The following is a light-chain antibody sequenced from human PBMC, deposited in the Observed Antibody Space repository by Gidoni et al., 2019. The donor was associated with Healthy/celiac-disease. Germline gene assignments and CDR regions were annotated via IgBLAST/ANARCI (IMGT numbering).Light chain of an antibody. CDR3: QVWDSSSDHVV. J-gene: IGLJ2*01. CDR2: DDS. Sequence: SYVLTQPPSVSVAPGQTARITCGGNNIGSKSVHWYQQKPGKAPVLVVYDDSYRPSGIPERFSGSNSGNTATLTISRVEAGDEADYYCQVWDSSSDHVVFGGGTKLTVL. CDR1: NIGSKS. V-gene: IGLV3-21*02.